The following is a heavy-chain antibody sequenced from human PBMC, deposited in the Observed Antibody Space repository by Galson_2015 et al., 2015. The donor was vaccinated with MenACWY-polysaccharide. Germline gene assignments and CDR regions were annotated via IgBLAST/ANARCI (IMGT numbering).Heavy chain of an antibody. CDR2: ITPFNGNL. CDR3: AQGDCGGDCYFDF. D-gene: IGHD2-21*02. V-gene: IGHV1-45*02. J-gene: IGHJ4*03. Sequence: SVKVSCKASGDTFTYRYLNWARQAPGQAPEWMGRITPFNGNLKCSQKYQERVTITMDRTMNTANMEVSRLRSEDTAMYYCAQGDCGGDCYFDFWGQGTPVTVSS. CDR1: GDTFTYRY.